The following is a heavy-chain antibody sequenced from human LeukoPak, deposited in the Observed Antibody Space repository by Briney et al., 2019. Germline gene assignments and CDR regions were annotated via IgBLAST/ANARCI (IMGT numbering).Heavy chain of an antibody. CDR1: GFTFSTSA. CDR3: TKRAEFGGFAP. J-gene: IGHJ5*02. CDR2: ISTTVGNT. D-gene: IGHD3-10*01. Sequence: GGSLRLSCAASGFTFSTSAMSWVRQAPGKGLEWVSSISTTVGNTYYADSVKGRFTISRDNSNHTLYLQMNSLTAEDTAVYYCTKRAEFGGFAPWGQGTLVTVS. V-gene: IGHV3-23*01.